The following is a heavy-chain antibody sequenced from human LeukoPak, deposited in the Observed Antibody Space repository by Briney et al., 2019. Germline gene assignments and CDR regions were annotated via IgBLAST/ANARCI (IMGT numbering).Heavy chain of an antibody. Sequence: GGSLRLSCAASGFTFSSYGMHWVRQAPGKGLEWVAVISYDGSNKYYADSVKGRFTISRDNSKNTLYLQMNSLRAEDTAVYYCAKSPGYCSGGSCYSGGAFGIWGQGTMVTVSS. D-gene: IGHD2-15*01. J-gene: IGHJ3*02. CDR3: AKSPGYCSGGSCYSGGAFGI. V-gene: IGHV3-33*05. CDR1: GFTFSSYG. CDR2: ISYDGSNK.